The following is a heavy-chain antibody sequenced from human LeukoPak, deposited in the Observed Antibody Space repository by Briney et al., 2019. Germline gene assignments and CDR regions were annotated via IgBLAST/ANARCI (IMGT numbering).Heavy chain of an antibody. Sequence: SETLSLTCTVSGGSISSYYWSWIRQPAGKGLEWIGRIYTSGSTNYNPSLKSRVTMSVDTSKNQFSLNLSSVTAADTAVYYCARAGSEGYYYYYMDVWGKGTTVTVSS. CDR1: GGSISSYY. CDR2: IYTSGST. D-gene: IGHD1-14*01. V-gene: IGHV4-4*07. J-gene: IGHJ6*03. CDR3: ARAGSEGYYYYYMDV.